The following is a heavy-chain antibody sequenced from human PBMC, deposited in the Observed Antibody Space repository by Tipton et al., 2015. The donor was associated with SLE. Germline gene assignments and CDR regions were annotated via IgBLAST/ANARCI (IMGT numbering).Heavy chain of an antibody. CDR2: IHTSGST. Sequence: TLSLTCAVSGGSMSSVSDYWSWIRQPAGKGLEWIGRIHTSGSTYSNPSLDSRVTMSVDRSKNQFSLRLTSVTAADTAVYYCATELFRGYTSGWGPDYWGQGTLVTVSS. D-gene: IGHD6-19*01. CDR3: ATELFRGYTSGWGPDY. J-gene: IGHJ4*02. CDR1: GGSMSSVSDY. V-gene: IGHV4-61*02.